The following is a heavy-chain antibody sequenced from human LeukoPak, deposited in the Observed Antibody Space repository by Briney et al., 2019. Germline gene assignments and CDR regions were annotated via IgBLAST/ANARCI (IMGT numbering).Heavy chain of an antibody. Sequence: PSETLSLTCTVSGGSISNYYWSWIRQPPGKGLEWIGYIYYSGSTNYNPSLKSRVTMSVDTSKNQFSLKLSSVTAADTAVYYCARESSSGYSQPFDYWGQGTLVTVSS. CDR2: IYYSGST. J-gene: IGHJ4*02. D-gene: IGHD3-22*01. V-gene: IGHV4-59*12. CDR1: GGSISNYY. CDR3: ARESSSGYSQPFDY.